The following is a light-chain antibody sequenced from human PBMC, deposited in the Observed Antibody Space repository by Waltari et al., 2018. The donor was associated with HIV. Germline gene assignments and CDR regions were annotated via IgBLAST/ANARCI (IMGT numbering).Light chain of an antibody. V-gene: IGLV1-47*01. CDR3: VGWDSRLSGYV. Sequence: QSVLTHPPSASGTPGQRVTISCSGSSSNIENGNVYWYPHLTGAAPRLLIYKDTQRPSGVPDRFTGSKSGTSASLAISGLRSEDEADYYCVGWDSRLSGYVFGSGTKVTVL. J-gene: IGLJ1*01. CDR2: KDT. CDR1: SSNIENGN.